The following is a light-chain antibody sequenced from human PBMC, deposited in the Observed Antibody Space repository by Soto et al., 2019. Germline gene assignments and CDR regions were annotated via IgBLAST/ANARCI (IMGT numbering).Light chain of an antibody. Sequence: EIVLTQSPGTLSLSPGERATLSCRASASLSTNSLAWYQQKPGQPPRLLIYAASTRHTDIPERFTGSGSGKVFAITISRLEPKELAVDYCQQYGGSPLTVGPGTKVEIK. V-gene: IGKV3-20*01. J-gene: IGKJ3*01. CDR1: ASLSTNS. CDR2: AAS. CDR3: QQYGGSPLT.